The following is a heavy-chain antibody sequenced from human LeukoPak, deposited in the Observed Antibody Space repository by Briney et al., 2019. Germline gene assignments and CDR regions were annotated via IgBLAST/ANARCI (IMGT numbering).Heavy chain of an antibody. J-gene: IGHJ6*02. CDR3: AKDPKKLEQDYYYGMDV. CDR1: AFIFSGHW. D-gene: IGHD1/OR15-1a*01. CDR2: ISYDGSNK. V-gene: IGHV3-30*18. Sequence: GGSLRLSCEGSAFIFSGHWMNWVRQTPGKGLEWVAVISYDGSNKYYADSVKGRFTISRDNSKNTLYLQMNSLRAEDTAVYYCAKDPKKLEQDYYYGMDVWGQGTTVTVSS.